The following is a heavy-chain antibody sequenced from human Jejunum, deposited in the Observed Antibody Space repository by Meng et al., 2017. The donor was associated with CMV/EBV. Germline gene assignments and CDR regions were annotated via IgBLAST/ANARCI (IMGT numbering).Heavy chain of an antibody. CDR3: ARRSCTTMFCESRDAFDV. V-gene: IGHV3-21*06. D-gene: IGHD3-9*01. CDR1: SSEG. CDR2: ISPTSDYI. Sequence: SSEGMNGVRQAPGKGLEWVSSISPTSDYIYYADSLQGRFTISRDNAKNSVYLQLNSLGAEDTAVYYCARRSCTTMFCESRDAFDVWGQGTTVTVSS. J-gene: IGHJ3*01.